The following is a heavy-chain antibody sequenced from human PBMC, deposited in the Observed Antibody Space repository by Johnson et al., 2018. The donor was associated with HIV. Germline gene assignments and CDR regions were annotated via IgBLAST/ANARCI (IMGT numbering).Heavy chain of an antibody. CDR1: QFTFSFYY. V-gene: IGHV3-25*05. J-gene: IGHJ3*02. CDR2: VNPNGGTT. D-gene: IGHD1-14*01. Sequence: MQLVESGGGLAKPAWSPRLSCAASQFTFSFYYMNCVRQAPGNGLELVGQVNPNGGTTYLIDSGKDRFNISRDNAKNTLHLQMNSLKTEDTAVYYCAKDRVGIYGEPWDIWGQGTMVTVSS. CDR3: AKDRVGIYGEPWDI.